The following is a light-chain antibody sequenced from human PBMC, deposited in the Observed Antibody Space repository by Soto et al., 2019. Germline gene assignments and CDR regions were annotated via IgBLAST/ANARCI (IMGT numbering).Light chain of an antibody. V-gene: IGLV2-11*01. CDR2: DVT. CDR3: CSYGGFSNFIV. CDR1: SNDVGNYKY. J-gene: IGLJ1*01. Sequence: QSALTQPRSVSGSPGESVTISCTGTSNDVGNYKYVSWYQQYPGKAPKLVIFDVTERPSGVPARFSASKFDNTASLTISGLQAEDEADYFCCSYGGFSNFIVLGTGTKVTVL.